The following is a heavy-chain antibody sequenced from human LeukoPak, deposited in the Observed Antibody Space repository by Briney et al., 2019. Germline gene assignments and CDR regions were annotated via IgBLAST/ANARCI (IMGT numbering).Heavy chain of an antibody. CDR3: ARYAADFWSGRTFDY. Sequence: ASVKVSCKASGGTFSSYAISWVRQAPGQGLEWMGGIIPIFGTANYAQKFQGRVTITTDESTSTAYMELSSLRSEDTAVYYCARYAADFWSGRTFDYWGQGTLVSVSS. CDR2: IIPIFGTA. V-gene: IGHV1-69*05. D-gene: IGHD3-3*01. CDR1: GGTFSSYA. J-gene: IGHJ4*02.